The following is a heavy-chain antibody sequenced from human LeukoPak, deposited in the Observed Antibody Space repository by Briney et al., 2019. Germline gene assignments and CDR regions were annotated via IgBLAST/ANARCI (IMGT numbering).Heavy chain of an antibody. V-gene: IGHV1-69*04. CDR3: ARDRQLGV. Sequence: ASVKVSCKASGGTFSSYAISWVRQAPGQGLEWMGRIIPILGIANYAQKFQGRVSMTTDTSTSTAYMELRSLRSDDTAVYYCARDRQLGVWGQGTTVTVSS. CDR2: IIPILGIA. J-gene: IGHJ6*02. CDR1: GGTFSSYA. D-gene: IGHD6-13*01.